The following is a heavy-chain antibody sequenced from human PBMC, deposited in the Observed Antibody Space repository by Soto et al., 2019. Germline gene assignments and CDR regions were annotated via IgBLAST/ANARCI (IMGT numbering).Heavy chain of an antibody. CDR1: GFTFSDYY. V-gene: IGHV3-11*01. CDR3: ARVKGMATITDAFDI. D-gene: IGHD5-12*01. CDR2: ISSSGSTI. J-gene: IGHJ3*02. Sequence: GGCLRLSCAASGFTFSDYYMSWIRQAPGKGLEWVSYISSSGSTIYYADSVKGRFTISRDNAKNSLYLQMNSLRAEDTAVYYCARVKGMATITDAFDIWGQGTMVTVSS.